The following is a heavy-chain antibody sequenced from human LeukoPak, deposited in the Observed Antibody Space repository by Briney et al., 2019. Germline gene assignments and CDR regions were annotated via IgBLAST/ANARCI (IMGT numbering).Heavy chain of an antibody. CDR1: GFTFSSYW. CDR2: IKQDGSEK. D-gene: IGHD4-23*01. J-gene: IGHJ3*02. Sequence: GGSLRLSCAASGFTFSSYWMSWVRQAPGKGLEWVANIKQDGSEKYYVDSVKGRFTISRDTAKNSLYLQMNSLRAEDTAVYYCARDIGDGGNYSPDAFDIWGQGTMVTVSS. V-gene: IGHV3-7*01. CDR3: ARDIGDGGNYSPDAFDI.